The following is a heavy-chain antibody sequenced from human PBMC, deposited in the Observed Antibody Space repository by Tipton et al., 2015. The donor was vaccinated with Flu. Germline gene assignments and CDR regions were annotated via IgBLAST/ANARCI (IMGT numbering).Heavy chain of an antibody. D-gene: IGHD2-21*02. J-gene: IGHJ4*02. CDR3: AREVERESGYCGGDCYRYFDS. CDR2: INPNSGGT. Sequence: QMQLVQSGAEVKKPGASVKVSCKTSGYTFTAYYIHWMRQAPGQGLEWMGRINPNSGGTNYAQKFQGRVTVTRDTSISTAYMELSSLASGDTGVYYCAREVERESGYCGGDCYRYFDSWGQGALVTVSS. CDR1: GYTFTAYY. V-gene: IGHV1-2*05.